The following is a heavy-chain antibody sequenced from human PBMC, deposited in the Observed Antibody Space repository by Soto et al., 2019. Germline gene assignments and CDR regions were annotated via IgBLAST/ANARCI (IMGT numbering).Heavy chain of an antibody. CDR3: ARRSGYAYGSLDH. CDR1: GFTFGSYT. D-gene: IGHD5-18*01. V-gene: IGHV3-21*02. CDR2: ISSASSYI. J-gene: IGHJ4*02. Sequence: EVQLVESGGGLVKPGGSLRLSCATSGFTFGSYTMNWVRQAPGKGLEWVSCISSASSYIYYADSVQGRFTISRDNSEKSLYLHMNSLRAEDTAVYYCARRSGYAYGSLDHWGLGVLVTVSS.